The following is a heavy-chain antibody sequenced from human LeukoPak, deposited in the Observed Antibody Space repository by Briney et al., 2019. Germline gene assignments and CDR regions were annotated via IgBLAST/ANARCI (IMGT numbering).Heavy chain of an antibody. CDR1: GITLSNYG. CDR3: AKRGVVIRVILVGFHKEAYYFDS. J-gene: IGHJ4*02. V-gene: IGHV3-23*01. CDR2: ISDSGGRT. Sequence: GGSLRLSCAVSGITLSNYGMSWVRQAPGRGLEWVAGISDSGGRTNYADSVKGRFTISRDNPKNTLYLQMNSLRAEDTAVYFCAKRGVVIRVILVGFHKEAYYFDSWGQGALVTVSS. D-gene: IGHD3-22*01.